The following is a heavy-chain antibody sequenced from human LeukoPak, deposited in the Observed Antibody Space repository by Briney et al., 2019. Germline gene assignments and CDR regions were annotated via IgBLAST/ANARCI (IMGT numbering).Heavy chain of an antibody. V-gene: IGHV3-66*02. J-gene: IGHJ5*02. CDR2: IYSDGVT. Sequence: RTGGSLRLSCAASGFIVNAYGMSWVRQAPGKGLAWVSLIYSDGVTQYADSVKGRFTISRDNSKNTLYLQMNSLRDEDTAVYFCARDRAEGKTWVEFDPWGQGTLVTVSS. CDR3: ARDRAEGKTWVEFDP. CDR1: GFIVNAYG.